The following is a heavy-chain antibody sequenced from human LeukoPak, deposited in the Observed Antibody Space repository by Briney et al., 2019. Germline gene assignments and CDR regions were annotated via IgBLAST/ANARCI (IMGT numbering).Heavy chain of an antibody. D-gene: IGHD3-3*01. CDR3: ARDRSSYDFWSGQPLDY. Sequence: GGSLRLSCAASGFTFSSYSMNWVRQAPGKGLEWVSSISSSSSYIYYADSVKGRFTISRDNAKNSLYLQMNSLRAEDTAVYYCARDRSSYDFWSGQPLDYWGQGTLVTVSS. CDR1: GFTFSSYS. CDR2: ISSSSSYI. J-gene: IGHJ4*02. V-gene: IGHV3-21*01.